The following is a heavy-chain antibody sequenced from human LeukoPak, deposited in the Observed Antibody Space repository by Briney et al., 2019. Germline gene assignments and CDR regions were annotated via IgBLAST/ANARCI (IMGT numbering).Heavy chain of an antibody. Sequence: ASVKVSCKATGYTFTGYYMHWVRQAPGQGLEWMGWISAYNGNTNYAQKLQGRVTMTTDTSTSTAYVELRSLRSDDTAVYYCARDAYYDSSGDDAFDIWGQGTMVTVSS. D-gene: IGHD3-22*01. CDR1: GYTFTGYY. CDR3: ARDAYYDSSGDDAFDI. V-gene: IGHV1-18*04. J-gene: IGHJ3*02. CDR2: ISAYNGNT.